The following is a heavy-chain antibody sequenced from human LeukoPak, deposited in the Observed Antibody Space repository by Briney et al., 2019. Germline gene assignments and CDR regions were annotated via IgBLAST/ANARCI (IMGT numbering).Heavy chain of an antibody. CDR2: IYYSGST. CDR3: ARHYLDRGLDY. J-gene: IGHJ4*02. Sequence: SETLSLTCTVSGGSISSGDYYWSWIRQPPGKGLEWIGYIYYSGSTNYNPSLKSRVTISVDTSKNQFSLKLSSVTAADTAVYYCARHYLDRGLDYWGQGTLVTVSS. D-gene: IGHD3-9*01. CDR1: GGSISSGDYY. V-gene: IGHV4-30-4*08.